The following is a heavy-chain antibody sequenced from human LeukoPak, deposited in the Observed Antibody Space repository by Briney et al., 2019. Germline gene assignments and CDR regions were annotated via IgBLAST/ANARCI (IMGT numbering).Heavy chain of an antibody. CDR3: ARGREYQLPEEYYFDY. V-gene: IGHV4-4*02. D-gene: IGHD2-2*01. CDR1: GGSISSSNW. CDR2: IYHSGST. Sequence: SETLSLTCAVPGGSISSSNWWSWVRQPPGKGLEWIGKIYHSGSTNYNPSLKSRVTISVDKSKNQFSLKLSSVTAADTAVYYCARGREYQLPEEYYFDYWGQGTLVTVSS. J-gene: IGHJ4*02.